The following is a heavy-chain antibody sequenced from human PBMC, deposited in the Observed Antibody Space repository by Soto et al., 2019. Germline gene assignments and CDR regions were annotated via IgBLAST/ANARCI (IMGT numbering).Heavy chain of an antibody. Sequence: EVRLLESGGGLEQPGGSLRLSCITSGFTFDNFAMSWVRQAPGRGLEWVSAISGGGGGKYYADSVKGRFIIARDNTKNTVYLEVNGLRTEDTGVYYCAKDVHYDSSGGLDYWGQGTLVTVSS. J-gene: IGHJ4*02. V-gene: IGHV3-23*01. CDR3: AKDVHYDSSGGLDY. D-gene: IGHD3-22*01. CDR2: ISGGGGGK. CDR1: GFTFDNFA.